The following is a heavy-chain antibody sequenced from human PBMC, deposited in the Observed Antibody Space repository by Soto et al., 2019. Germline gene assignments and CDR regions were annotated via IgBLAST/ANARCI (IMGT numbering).Heavy chain of an antibody. CDR2: ISSSGSTI. J-gene: IGHJ4*02. D-gene: IGHD1-26*01. CDR3: AREGGRSDY. V-gene: IGHV3-48*01. CDR1: GFTFSTYS. Sequence: EVQLVESGGGLVQPGGSLRLSCAASGFTFSTYSMNWVRQAPGKGLEWVSYISSSGSTISYADSVKGRFTISRDNAKNSLYLQMNSLRAEHTAIYYCAREGGRSDYWGQGTQVTVSS.